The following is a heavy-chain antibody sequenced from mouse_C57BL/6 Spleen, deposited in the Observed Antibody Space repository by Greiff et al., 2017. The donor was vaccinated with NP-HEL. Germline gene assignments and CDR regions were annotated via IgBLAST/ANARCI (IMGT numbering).Heavy chain of an antibody. V-gene: IGHV1-80*01. CDR3: ARRETYYSNVDY. Sequence: VMLVESGAELVKPGASVKISCKASGYAFSSYWMNWVKQRPGKGLEWIGQIYPGDGDTNYNGKFKGKATLTADKSSSTAYMQLSSLTSEDSAVYICARRETYYSNVDYWGQGTTLTVSS. CDR2: IYPGDGDT. D-gene: IGHD2-5*01. J-gene: IGHJ2*01. CDR1: GYAFSSYW.